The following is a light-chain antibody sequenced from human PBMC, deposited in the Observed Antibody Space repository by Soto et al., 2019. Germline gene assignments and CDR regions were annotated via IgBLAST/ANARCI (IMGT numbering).Light chain of an antibody. CDR3: QQRHMLPIT. V-gene: IGKV3-11*01. CDR1: QSFRGL. J-gene: IGKJ5*01. CDR2: DAY. Sequence: EVVLTQSPVTLSLSPGERANLSCRASQSFRGLLAWYQQKPGQAPRLLIYDAYNRATGIPPRFSGSGSGTDFTLTISSLEPEDSAVYYCQQRHMLPITFGQGTRLEIK.